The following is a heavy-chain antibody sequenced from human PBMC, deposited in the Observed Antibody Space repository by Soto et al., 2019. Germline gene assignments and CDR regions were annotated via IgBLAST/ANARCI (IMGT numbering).Heavy chain of an antibody. V-gene: IGHV4-39*01. Sequence: SETLSLTCTVSGGSISSSSYYWGWIRQPPGKGLEWIGSIYYSGSTYYNPSLKSRVTISVDTSKNQFSLKLSSVTAADTAVYYCASRSRGELYSFDYWGQGTLVTVSS. J-gene: IGHJ4*02. CDR1: GGSISSSSYY. D-gene: IGHD3-10*01. CDR3: ASRSRGELYSFDY. CDR2: IYYSGST.